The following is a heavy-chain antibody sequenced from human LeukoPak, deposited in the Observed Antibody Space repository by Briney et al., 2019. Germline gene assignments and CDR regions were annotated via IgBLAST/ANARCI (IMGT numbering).Heavy chain of an antibody. CDR2: ISATGGGT. Sequence: GGSLGPSFPASGFTFSSYAISGVRQAPGKGLDWVSAISATGGGTYYADSVKGRFTISRDNSKNTLYLQMNSLRAEDTAVYYCAKGNRDGYNQFFDYWGQGTLVTVSS. V-gene: IGHV3-23*01. CDR3: AKGNRDGYNQFFDY. J-gene: IGHJ4*02. D-gene: IGHD5-24*01. CDR1: GFTFSSYA.